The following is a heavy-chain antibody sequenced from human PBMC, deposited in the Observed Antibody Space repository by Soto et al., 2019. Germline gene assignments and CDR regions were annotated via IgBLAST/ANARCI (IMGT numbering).Heavy chain of an antibody. J-gene: IGHJ4*02. V-gene: IGHV1-69*01. CDR3: ARDQFVGATEEGFFDY. D-gene: IGHD1-26*01. Sequence: QVQLVQSGAEVKKPGSSVKVSCKASGGTFSSYAISWVQQAPGQGLEWMGGIIPIFGTANYAQKFQGRVTITADESTSTAYMELSSLRSEDTAVYYCARDQFVGATEEGFFDYWGQGTLVTVSS. CDR1: GGTFSSYA. CDR2: IIPIFGTA.